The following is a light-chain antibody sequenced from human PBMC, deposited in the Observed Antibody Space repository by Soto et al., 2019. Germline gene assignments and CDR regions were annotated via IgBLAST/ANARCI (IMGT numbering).Light chain of an antibody. CDR2: DVS. CDR1: SSNLGGYNY. Sequence: QSVLTQPASVSGSPGQSITISCTGTSSNLGGYNYVSWYHQHPGKAPKLLIYDVSNRPSGVSNRFSGSKSGNTASLTISGLQAEDEADYYCSSYTTISTLGVFGGGTKVTVL. V-gene: IGLV2-14*01. CDR3: SSYTTISTLGV. J-gene: IGLJ2*01.